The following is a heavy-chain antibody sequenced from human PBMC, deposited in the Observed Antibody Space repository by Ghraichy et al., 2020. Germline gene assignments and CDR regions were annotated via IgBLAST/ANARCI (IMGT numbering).Heavy chain of an antibody. D-gene: IGHD3-10*01. CDR3: ASRRAYYYYGMDV. V-gene: IGHV4-39*01. Sequence: SETLSLTCTVSGGSISSSSYYWGWIRQPPGKGLEWIGSIYYSGSTYYNPSLKSRVTISVDTSKNQFSLKLSSVTAADTAVYYCASRRAYYYYGMDVWGQGTTVTVSS. CDR1: GGSISSSSYY. CDR2: IYYSGST. J-gene: IGHJ6*02.